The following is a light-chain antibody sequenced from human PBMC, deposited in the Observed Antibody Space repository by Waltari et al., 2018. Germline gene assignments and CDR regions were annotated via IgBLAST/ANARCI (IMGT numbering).Light chain of an antibody. CDR1: GEYSAYA. CDR2: VNSDGSH. V-gene: IGLV4-69*01. J-gene: IGLJ3*02. CDR3: QTWGTGFQV. Sequence: LVLTQSPSASASLGASVTLTCSLPGEYSAYAIAWHQHLSLKGPRFLMTVNSDGSHKKGDGISDRFSGSSSDLDRYLIISRLQADDEADYFCQTWGTGFQVFGSGTKLTVL.